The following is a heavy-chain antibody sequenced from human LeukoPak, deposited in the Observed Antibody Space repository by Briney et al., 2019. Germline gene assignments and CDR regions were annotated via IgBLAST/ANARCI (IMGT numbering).Heavy chain of an antibody. J-gene: IGHJ3*02. CDR3: ARAAQYDILTGYYSGGPAFEI. Sequence: GGSLRLTCAASGFTFSSYWMHWVRQAPGKGLVWVSRINSDGSSTSYADSVKGRFTISRDNAKNTLYLQMNSLRAEDTAVYYCARAAQYDILTGYYSGGPAFEIWGHGTMVTVSS. V-gene: IGHV3-74*01. CDR2: INSDGSST. D-gene: IGHD3-9*01. CDR1: GFTFSSYW.